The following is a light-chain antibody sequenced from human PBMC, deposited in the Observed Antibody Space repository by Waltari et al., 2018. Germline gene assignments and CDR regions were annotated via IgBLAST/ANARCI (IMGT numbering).Light chain of an antibody. CDR3: QQYNSYPS. Sequence: DIQMTQSHSTLSPSVGDRATITCRASQSISSWLAWYQQKPGKAPKLLIYKASSLKSGVPSRFSGSGSGTEFTLTISSLQPDDFATYYCQQYNSYPSFGQGTKVEIK. CDR2: KAS. V-gene: IGKV1-5*03. CDR1: QSISSW. J-gene: IGKJ1*01.